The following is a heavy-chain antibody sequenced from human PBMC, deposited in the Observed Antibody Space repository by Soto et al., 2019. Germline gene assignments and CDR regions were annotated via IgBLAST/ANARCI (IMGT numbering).Heavy chain of an antibody. Sequence: HEHLVQSGAEVKRPGASLKVSCKASGYSFTGYYIHWVRQAPGQGLEWMGWINPDSGATNYAQNFQGRVTLTSDTSVSTASMDLTSLTSDDTAVYYCARGGYSSTWSNLLDRSGLDVWGQGTTVTVSS. J-gene: IGHJ6*02. CDR2: INPDSGAT. CDR3: ARGGYSSTWSNLLDRSGLDV. CDR1: GYSFTGYY. V-gene: IGHV1-2*02. D-gene: IGHD6-13*01.